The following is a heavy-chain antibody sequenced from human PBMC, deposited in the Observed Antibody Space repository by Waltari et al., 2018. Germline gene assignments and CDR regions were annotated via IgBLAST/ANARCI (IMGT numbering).Heavy chain of an antibody. J-gene: IGHJ6*02. Sequence: QVQLQESGPGLVKPSQTLSLTCTVSGVSITYAGHYWTWIRQRPGQGLEWIGYVYRRGSTYYNPSLKSRVTISLDTSRNHFSLTLTSVTAADTALYYCARPRSAYYYYGMDVWGQGTTVTVSS. V-gene: IGHV4-30-4*08. CDR3: ARPRSAYYYYGMDV. CDR2: VYRRGST. CDR1: GVSITYAGHY. D-gene: IGHD3-3*01.